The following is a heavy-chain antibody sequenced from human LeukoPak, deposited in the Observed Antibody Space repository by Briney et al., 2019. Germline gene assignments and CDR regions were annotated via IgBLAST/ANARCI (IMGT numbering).Heavy chain of an antibody. V-gene: IGHV3-30*18. CDR2: LLYDGTNT. CDR1: GFTFSSYG. J-gene: IGHJ4*02. Sequence: PGRSLRLSFAASGFTFSSYGIHWVRQAPGKGLEWVAVLLYDGTNTYYADSVKGRFTSSRDNSKITLYLQMNSLRAEDTAVYYCAKPVGWGQGTLVTVSS. CDR3: AKPVG.